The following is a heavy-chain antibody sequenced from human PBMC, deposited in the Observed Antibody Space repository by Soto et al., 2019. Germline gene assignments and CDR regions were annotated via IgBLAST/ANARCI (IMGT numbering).Heavy chain of an antibody. D-gene: IGHD6-19*01. CDR2: IYSGGST. Sequence: LRLSCAASGFTVSSNYMSWVRQAPGKGLEWVSVIYSGGSTYYADSVKGRFTISRDNSKNTLYLQMNSLRAEDTAVYYCARDRYSSGWYNMAAYYYGMDVWGQGTTVTVSS. CDR1: GFTVSSNY. V-gene: IGHV3-53*01. J-gene: IGHJ6*02. CDR3: ARDRYSSGWYNMAAYYYGMDV.